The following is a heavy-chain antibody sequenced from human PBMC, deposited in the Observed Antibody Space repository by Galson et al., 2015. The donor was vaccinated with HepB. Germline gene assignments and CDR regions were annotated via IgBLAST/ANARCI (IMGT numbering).Heavy chain of an antibody. D-gene: IGHD4-17*01. J-gene: IGHJ4*02. CDR1: GFSLSKSA. CDR3: VKNMTTMIW. CDR2: ISDSGDGT. V-gene: IGHV3-23*01. Sequence: SLRLSCAASGFSLSKSAMGWVRQAPGKGLEWVSGISDSGDGTYYADSVKGRFTVSRDNSENTVYLQMKSLRVEDTAVYYCVKNMTTMIWWGQGTLVTASS.